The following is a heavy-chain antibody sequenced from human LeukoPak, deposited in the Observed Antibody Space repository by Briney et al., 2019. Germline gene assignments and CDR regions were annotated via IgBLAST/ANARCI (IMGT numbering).Heavy chain of an antibody. CDR1: GRSFSGYY. J-gene: IGHJ2*01. Sequence: PSETLSLTCAVDGRSFSGYYWSWIRQSPGKGLEWIGEINHSGSTNYNPSLKSRVTISVDTSENQFSLRLSSVTAADTAVYYCARRRQYDSSLFWNFDLWGRGTLVTVSS. CDR2: INHSGST. CDR3: ARRRQYDSSLFWNFDL. D-gene: IGHD6-6*01. V-gene: IGHV4-34*01.